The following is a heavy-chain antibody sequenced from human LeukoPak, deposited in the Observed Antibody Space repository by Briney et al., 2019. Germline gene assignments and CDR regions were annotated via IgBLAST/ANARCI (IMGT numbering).Heavy chain of an antibody. V-gene: IGHV3-23*01. CDR2: ISGSGGST. CDR1: GFTFSSYA. Sequence: GGSLRLSCAASGFTFSSYAMSWVRQAPGKGLEWVSAISGSGGSTYYADSVKGRFTISRDNSKNTVYLQMNSLSAEDTAVYYCAKDNGSPSLVVVLVATAPDYWGQGTLVTVSS. J-gene: IGHJ4*02. CDR3: AKDNGSPSLVVVLVATAPDY. D-gene: IGHD2-15*01.